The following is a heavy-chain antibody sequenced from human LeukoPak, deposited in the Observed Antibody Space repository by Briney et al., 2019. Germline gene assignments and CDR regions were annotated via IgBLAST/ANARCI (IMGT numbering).Heavy chain of an antibody. Sequence: PGGSLRLSCAASGFTFSSYAMHWVRQAPGKGLEWVAVISYDGSNKYYADSVKGRFTISRDNSKNTLYLQMNSLRAEDTAMYYCARDLTSLSSGSYGGSWGQGTLVTVSS. CDR2: ISYDGSNK. J-gene: IGHJ5*02. D-gene: IGHD1-26*01. V-gene: IGHV3-30*04. CDR3: ARDLTSLSSGSYGGS. CDR1: GFTFSSYA.